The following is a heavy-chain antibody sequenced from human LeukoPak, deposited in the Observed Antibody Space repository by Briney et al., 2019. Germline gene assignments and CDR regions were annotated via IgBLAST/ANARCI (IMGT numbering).Heavy chain of an antibody. J-gene: IGHJ4*02. CDR3: ARDKYFDWLLIGPFDY. Sequence: GGSLRLSCAASGFTFSSYEMNWVRQAPGKGLEWVSYISSSGSTIYYADSVKGRFTISRDNAKNSLYLQMNSLRAEDTAVYYCARDKYFDWLLIGPFDYWGQGTLVTVSS. D-gene: IGHD3-9*01. CDR1: GFTFSSYE. CDR2: ISSSGSTI. V-gene: IGHV3-48*03.